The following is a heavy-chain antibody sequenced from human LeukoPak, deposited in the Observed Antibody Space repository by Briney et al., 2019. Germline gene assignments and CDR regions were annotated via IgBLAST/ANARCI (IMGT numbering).Heavy chain of an antibody. D-gene: IGHD2-15*01. Sequence: SETLSLTCTVSGGSVSSGSYYWSWIRQPPGKGLEWIGYIYYSGSTNYDPSLKSRGTISVDTSKNQFSLKLSSVTAADTAVYYCARKNNRYCSGGSCYYSAFDIWGQGTMVTVSS. CDR1: GGSVSSGSYY. V-gene: IGHV4-61*01. J-gene: IGHJ3*02. CDR2: IYYSGST. CDR3: ARKNNRYCSGGSCYYSAFDI.